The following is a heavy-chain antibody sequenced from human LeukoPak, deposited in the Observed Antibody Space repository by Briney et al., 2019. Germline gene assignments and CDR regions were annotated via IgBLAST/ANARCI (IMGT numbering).Heavy chain of an antibody. CDR3: ATQGRYSSGRHGYFDY. CDR1: GYTFTSYG. CDR2: IIPIFGTA. J-gene: IGHJ4*02. Sequence: SVKVSCKASGYTFTSYGISWVRQASGRGLEWMGGIIPIFGTANYAQKFQGRVTITTDESTSTAYMELSSLRSEDTAVYYCATQGRYSSGRHGYFDYWGQGTLVTVSS. V-gene: IGHV1-69*05. D-gene: IGHD6-19*01.